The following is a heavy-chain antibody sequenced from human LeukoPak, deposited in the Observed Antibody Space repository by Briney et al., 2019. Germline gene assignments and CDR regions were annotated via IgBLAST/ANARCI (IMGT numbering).Heavy chain of an antibody. CDR3: ARAFRVPGYCSGGSCRRWFDP. V-gene: IGHV4-34*01. D-gene: IGHD2-15*01. CDR1: GGSFSGYY. CDR2: INHSEST. Sequence: SETLSLTCAVYGGSFSGYYWSWIRQPPGKGLEWIGEINHSESTNYNPSLKSRVTISVDTSKNQFSLKLSSVTAADTAVYYCARAFRVPGYCSGGSCRRWFDPWGQGTLVTVSS. J-gene: IGHJ5*02.